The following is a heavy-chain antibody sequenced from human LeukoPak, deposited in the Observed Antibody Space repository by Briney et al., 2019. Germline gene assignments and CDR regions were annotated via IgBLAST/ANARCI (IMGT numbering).Heavy chain of an antibody. CDR2: ISYDGSNK. D-gene: IGHD1-1*01. CDR3: AKDSTGTTPLDY. CDR1: GFTFSSYG. Sequence: GGSLRLSCAASGFTFSSYGMHWVRQAPGKGLEWVAVISYDGSNKYYADSVKGQFTISRDNSKNTLYLQMNSLRAEDTAVYYCAKDSTGTTPLDYWGQGTLVTVSS. J-gene: IGHJ4*02. V-gene: IGHV3-30*18.